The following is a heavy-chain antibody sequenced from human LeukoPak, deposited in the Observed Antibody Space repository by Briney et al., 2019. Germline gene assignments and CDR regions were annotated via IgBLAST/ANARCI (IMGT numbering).Heavy chain of an antibody. CDR1: GGSISSYY. Sequence: SETLSLTCTVSGGSISSYYRSWIRQPPGKGLEWIGYSYYSGSTNYNPSLKSRVTISVDTSKNQCSLKLSSVTAADTAVYYCSRQTTAYDILTGYYSAPFDPWGQGTLVTVSS. CDR2: SYYSGST. J-gene: IGHJ5*02. V-gene: IGHV4-59*01. D-gene: IGHD3-9*01. CDR3: SRQTTAYDILTGYYSAPFDP.